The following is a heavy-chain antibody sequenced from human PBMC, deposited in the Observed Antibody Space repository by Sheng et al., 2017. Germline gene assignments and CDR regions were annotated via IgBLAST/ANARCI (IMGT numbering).Heavy chain of an antibody. D-gene: IGHD2-15*01. J-gene: IGHJ6*02. CDR1: GGTFSSYA. CDR2: IIPIFGTA. Sequence: QVQLVQSGAEVKKPGSSVKVSCKASGGTFSSYAISWVRQAPGQGLEWMGGIIPIFGTANYAQKFQGRVTITADESTSTAYMELSSLRSEDTAVYYCAGREEEGYCSGGSCYYYYGMDVWGQGTTVTVSS. CDR3: AGREEEGYCSGGSCYYYYGMDV. V-gene: IGHV1-69*01.